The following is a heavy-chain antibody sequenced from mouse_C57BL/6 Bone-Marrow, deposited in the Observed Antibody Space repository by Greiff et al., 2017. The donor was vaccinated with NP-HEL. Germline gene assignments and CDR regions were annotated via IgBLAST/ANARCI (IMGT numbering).Heavy chain of an antibody. CDR2: IYPGNSDT. Sequence: VQLQQSGTVLARPGASVKMSCKTSGYTFTSYWMHWVKQRPGQGLEWIGAIYPGNSDTSYNQKFKGKAKLTAVTSASTAYMELSSLTNEDSAVYYCTRVYYGNLAWFAYWGQGTLVTVSA. D-gene: IGHD2-1*01. CDR1: GYTFTSYW. J-gene: IGHJ3*01. V-gene: IGHV1-5*01. CDR3: TRVYYGNLAWFAY.